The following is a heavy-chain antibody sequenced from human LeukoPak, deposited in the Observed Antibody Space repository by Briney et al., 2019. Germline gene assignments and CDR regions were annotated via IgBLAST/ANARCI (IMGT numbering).Heavy chain of an antibody. D-gene: IGHD6-13*01. J-gene: IGHJ4*02. Sequence: PGGSLRLSCAASGFTFSSYSMNWVRQAPGKGLEWVSSISSSSSYIYYADSVKGRFTISRDNAKNSLYLQMNSLRAEDTAVYYCARGHSSSWYLNFDYWGQGTLVTVSS. V-gene: IGHV3-21*01. CDR1: GFTFSSYS. CDR3: ARGHSSSWYLNFDY. CDR2: ISSSSSYI.